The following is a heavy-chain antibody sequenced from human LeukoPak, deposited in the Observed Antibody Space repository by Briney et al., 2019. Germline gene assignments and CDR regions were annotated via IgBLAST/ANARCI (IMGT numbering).Heavy chain of an antibody. Sequence: GGSLRLSCAASGFTFSSYGMHWVRQAPGKGLEWVAVISYDGSNKYYADSVKGRFTISRDNSKNTLYLQMNSLRAEDTAVYYCAKGGGSYWPFDYWGQGTLVTVSS. D-gene: IGHD1-26*01. CDR3: AKGGGSYWPFDY. CDR1: GFTFSSYG. V-gene: IGHV3-30*18. J-gene: IGHJ4*02. CDR2: ISYDGSNK.